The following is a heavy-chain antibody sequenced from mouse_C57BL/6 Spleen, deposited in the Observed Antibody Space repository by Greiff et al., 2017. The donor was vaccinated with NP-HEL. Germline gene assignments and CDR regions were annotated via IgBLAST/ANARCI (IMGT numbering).Heavy chain of an antibody. CDR1: GFTFSDYG. CDR2: ISSGSSTI. CDR3: ASSYDPFAY. Sequence: EVKVVESGGGLVKPGGSLKLSCAASGFTFSDYGMHWVRQAPEKGLEWVAYISSGSSTIYYADTVKGRFTISRDNAKNTLFLQMTSLRSEDTAMYYCASSYDPFAYWGQGTLVTVSA. V-gene: IGHV5-17*01. D-gene: IGHD2-3*01. J-gene: IGHJ3*01.